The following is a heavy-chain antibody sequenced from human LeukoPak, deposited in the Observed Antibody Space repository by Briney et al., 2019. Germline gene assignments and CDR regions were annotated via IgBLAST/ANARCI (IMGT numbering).Heavy chain of an antibody. V-gene: IGHV3-48*03. CDR3: STVVTASPY. Sequence: TGGSLRLSCATSGFTFSSYEMNWVRQAPGKGLKWVSYISSSGSTIYYADSVKGRFTISRDNAKNSLYLQMNSLRAEDTAVYYCSTVVTASPYWGQGTLVTVSS. CDR2: ISSSGSTI. J-gene: IGHJ4*02. CDR1: GFTFSSYE. D-gene: IGHD2-21*02.